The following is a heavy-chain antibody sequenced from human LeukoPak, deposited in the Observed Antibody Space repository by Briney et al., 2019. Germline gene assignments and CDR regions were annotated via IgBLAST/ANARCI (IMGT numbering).Heavy chain of an antibody. J-gene: IGHJ4*02. CDR2: IYYSGST. V-gene: IGHV4-59*08. D-gene: IGHD6-13*01. CDR3: ARYSDSWDYFDY. Sequence: SETLSLTCTVAGGSISSYYWSWIRQPPGKGPEWVGYIYYSGSTNYNPSLNSRVTISIDTSKNQFSLKLSSVTAADTAVYYCARYSDSWDYFDYWGQGTLVTVSS. CDR1: GGSISSYY.